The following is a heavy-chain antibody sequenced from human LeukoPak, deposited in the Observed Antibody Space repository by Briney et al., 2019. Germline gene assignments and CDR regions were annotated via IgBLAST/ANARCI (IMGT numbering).Heavy chain of an antibody. CDR1: GFTFSAHS. Sequence: GGSLRLSCAASGFTFSAHSLHWLRQAPGKGLEWVADLSYDGSNQYYADSVKGRFTISRDTSKNVLYLQMNSLGAEDTAVYYCAREYGIAAVGGLDVWGKGITVTVSS. D-gene: IGHD6-25*01. CDR2: LSYDGSNQ. CDR3: AREYGIAAVGGLDV. V-gene: IGHV3-30*04. J-gene: IGHJ6*04.